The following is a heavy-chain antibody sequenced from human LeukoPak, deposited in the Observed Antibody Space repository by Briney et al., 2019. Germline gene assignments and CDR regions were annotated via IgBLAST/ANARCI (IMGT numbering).Heavy chain of an antibody. D-gene: IGHD3-10*01. CDR3: ARGGLVRGAMSPTLGFGS. J-gene: IGHJ5*01. CDR1: GDSVSSNTAG. CDR2: TYYRSKWYI. Sequence: SQTLSLTCAISGDSVSSNTAGWSWIRQSPSRGIEWLGRTYYRSKWYIDYAVSVKGRITINPDTSKNQFSLQLNSVTPEDTAVYYCARGGLVRGAMSPTLGFGSWGQGTLVSVSS. V-gene: IGHV6-1*01.